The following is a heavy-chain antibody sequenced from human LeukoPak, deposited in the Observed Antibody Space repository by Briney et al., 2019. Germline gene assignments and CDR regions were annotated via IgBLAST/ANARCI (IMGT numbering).Heavy chain of an antibody. D-gene: IGHD5-12*01. V-gene: IGHV3-48*03. CDR2: ISSSGSTI. CDR1: GFTFSSYE. CDR3: ARESREGWLRNFDY. J-gene: IGHJ4*02. Sequence: GGPLRLSCAASGFTFSSYEMNWVRQAPGKGLEWVSYISSSGSTIYYADSVKGRFTISRDNAKNSLYLQMNSLRAEDTAVYYCARESREGWLRNFDYWGQETLVTVSS.